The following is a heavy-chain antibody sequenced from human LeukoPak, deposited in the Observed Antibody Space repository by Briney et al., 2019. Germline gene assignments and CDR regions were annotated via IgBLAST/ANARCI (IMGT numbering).Heavy chain of an antibody. J-gene: IGHJ4*02. D-gene: IGHD2-2*01. CDR2: IYTSGST. V-gene: IGHV3-53*01. Sequence: GGSLRLSCAASGFAVSTTYMRWVRQAPGKGLEWVSVIYTSGSTYYADSVKGRFTISRDNSKNTVYLQMNSLRAEDTAVYYCARDITSTSYYDYWGQGTLVTVSS. CDR3: ARDITSTSYYDY. CDR1: GFAVSTTY.